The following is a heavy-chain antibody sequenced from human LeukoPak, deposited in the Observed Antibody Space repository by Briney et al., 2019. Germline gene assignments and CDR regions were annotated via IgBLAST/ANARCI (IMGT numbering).Heavy chain of an antibody. CDR2: SYWHDYN. V-gene: IGHV2-5*01. Sequence: SGPTLANPTETLTLTCTFSGFSLTTPGVGVAWIRQTPGKALEWLALSYWHDYNRYSRSLRSRLTIIKDTSKNLVVLIMANMDPADTATYLCSHYGDYRFTYYFDYWGQGTPVTVSS. D-gene: IGHD4-17*01. CDR1: GFSLTTPGVG. J-gene: IGHJ4*02. CDR3: SHYGDYRFTYYFDY.